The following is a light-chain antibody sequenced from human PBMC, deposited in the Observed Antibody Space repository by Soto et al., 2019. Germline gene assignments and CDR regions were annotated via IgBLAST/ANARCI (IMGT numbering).Light chain of an antibody. J-gene: IGLJ1*01. CDR2: DVT. Sequence: QSALTQPRSVSGSPGQSVTISCTGSSNDVGRYTYVSWYQQHPGKAPKLMIYDVTNRPSGVPDRFSGSKSGSTASLTISGLQAEDEADYYCCSYAVTAPYVFGTGTKVTVL. CDR3: CSYAVTAPYV. V-gene: IGLV2-11*01. CDR1: SNDVGRYTY.